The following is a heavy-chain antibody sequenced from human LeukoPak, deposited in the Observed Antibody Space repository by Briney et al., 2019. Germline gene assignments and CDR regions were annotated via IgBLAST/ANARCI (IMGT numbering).Heavy chain of an antibody. J-gene: IGHJ4*02. D-gene: IGHD6-19*01. V-gene: IGHV3-21*01. CDR2: ISSSSSYI. Sequence: GGSLRLSCAASGFTFSSYSMNWARQAPGKGLEWVSSISSSSSYIYYADSVKGRFTISRDNAKNSLYLQMNSLRAEDTAVYYCARGRNGWSLYYFDYWGQGTLVTVSS. CDR1: GFTFSSYS. CDR3: ARGRNGWSLYYFDY.